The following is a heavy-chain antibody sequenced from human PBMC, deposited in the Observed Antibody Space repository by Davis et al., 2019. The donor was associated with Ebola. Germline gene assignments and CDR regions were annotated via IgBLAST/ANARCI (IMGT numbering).Heavy chain of an antibody. CDR2: IYHSGST. V-gene: IGHV4-34*01. D-gene: IGHD2-2*01. Sequence: SETLSLTCAVYGGSFSGYYWSWVRQPPGKGLEWIGEIYHSGSTNYNPSLKSRVTISVDKSKNQFSLKLSSVTAADTAVYYCARRVAIGYCSSTSCYDAFDIWGQGTMVTVSS. J-gene: IGHJ3*02. CDR1: GGSFSGYY. CDR3: ARRVAIGYCSSTSCYDAFDI.